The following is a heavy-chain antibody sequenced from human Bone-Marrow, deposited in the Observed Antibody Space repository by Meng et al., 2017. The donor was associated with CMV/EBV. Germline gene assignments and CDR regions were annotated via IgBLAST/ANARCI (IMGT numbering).Heavy chain of an antibody. CDR1: GYTFTSYG. Sequence: ASVKVSCKASGYTFTSYGISWVRQAPGQGLEWMGWISAYNGNTNYAQKLQGRVTMTTDTSTSTAYMELRSLRSDDTAVYYCARVVGPCSGGSCYSLYFDYWGQGTLVTVSS. CDR3: ARVVGPCSGGSCYSLYFDY. J-gene: IGHJ4*02. V-gene: IGHV1-18*01. CDR2: ISAYNGNT. D-gene: IGHD2-15*01.